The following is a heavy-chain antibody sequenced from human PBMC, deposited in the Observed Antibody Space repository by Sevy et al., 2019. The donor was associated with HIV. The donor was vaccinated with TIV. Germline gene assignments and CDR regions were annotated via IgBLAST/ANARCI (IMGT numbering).Heavy chain of an antibody. CDR2: ISYDGSNK. CDR1: GFTFSSYA. D-gene: IGHD3-16*02. V-gene: IGHV3-30-3*01. CDR3: AREGRLGELSRYFDY. J-gene: IGHJ4*02. Sequence: GGSLRLSCAASGFTFSSYAMHWVRQAPGKGLERVAVISYDGSNKYYADSVKGRFTISRDNSKNTLYLQMNSLRAEDTAVYYCAREGRLGELSRYFDYWGQGTLVTVSS.